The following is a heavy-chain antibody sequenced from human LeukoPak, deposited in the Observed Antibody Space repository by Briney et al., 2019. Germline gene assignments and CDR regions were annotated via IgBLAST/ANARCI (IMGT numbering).Heavy chain of an antibody. CDR3: ARERYDFWSGSVPFDY. Sequence: SETLSLTCTVSGGSISSYYWSWIRQRAGKGLEWIGRIYTSGSTNYNPSLKSRVTMSVDTSKNQFSLKLSSVTAADTAVYYCARERYDFWSGSVPFDYWGQGTLVTVSS. V-gene: IGHV4-4*07. J-gene: IGHJ4*02. CDR1: GGSISSYY. CDR2: IYTSGST. D-gene: IGHD3-3*01.